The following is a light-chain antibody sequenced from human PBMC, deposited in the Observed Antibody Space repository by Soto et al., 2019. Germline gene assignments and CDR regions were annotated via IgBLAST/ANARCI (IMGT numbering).Light chain of an antibody. Sequence: QSVLTQPASVSGSPGQLITISCTGTSSDVGSYNLVSWYQQHPGKAPKLMIYEVSKRPSGVSNRFSGSKSGNTASLTISGLQAEDEADYYCRPYAGSSTLSVFGTATKVTVL. J-gene: IGLJ1*01. CDR1: SSDVGSYNL. V-gene: IGLV2-23*02. CDR3: RPYAGSSTLSV. CDR2: EVS.